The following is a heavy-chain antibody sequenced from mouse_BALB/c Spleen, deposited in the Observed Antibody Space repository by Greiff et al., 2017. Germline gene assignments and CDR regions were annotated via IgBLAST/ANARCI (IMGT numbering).Heavy chain of an antibody. CDR3: AREEGDYDDAMDY. CDR2: IWAGGST. J-gene: IGHJ4*01. Sequence: VKLMESGPGLVAPSQSLSITCTVSGFSLTSYGVHWVRQPPGKGLEWLGVIWAGGSTNYNSALMSRLSISKDNSKSQVFLKMNSLQTDDTAMYYCAREEGDYDDAMDYWGQGTSVTVSS. V-gene: IGHV2-9*02. D-gene: IGHD2-4*01. CDR1: GFSLTSYG.